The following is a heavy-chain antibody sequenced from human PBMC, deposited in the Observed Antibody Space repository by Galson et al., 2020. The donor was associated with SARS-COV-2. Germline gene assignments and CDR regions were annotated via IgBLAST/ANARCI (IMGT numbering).Heavy chain of an antibody. Sequence: GGSLRLSCAASGFTFSSYWMSWVRQAPGKGLEWVANIKQDGSEKYYVDSVKGRFTISRDNAKNSLYLQMNSLRAEDTAVYYCARDREGDYYYGMDVWCQGTTVTVSS. CDR3: ARDREGDYYYGMDV. CDR2: IKQDGSEK. V-gene: IGHV3-7*01. D-gene: IGHD1-26*01. CDR1: GFTFSSYW. J-gene: IGHJ6*01.